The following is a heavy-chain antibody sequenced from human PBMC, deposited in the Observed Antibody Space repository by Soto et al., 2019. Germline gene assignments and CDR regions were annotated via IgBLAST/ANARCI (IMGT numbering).Heavy chain of an antibody. CDR2: ISAYNANT. D-gene: IGHD1-26*01. CDR3: ARDQVGATGDY. V-gene: IGHV1-18*01. CDR1: GYTFTSYG. Sequence: QIQLVQSGAEVKKPGASVKVSCKASGYTFTSYGISWVRQAPGQGLEWMGWISAYNANTNYAQKLQGRVTMTTDTSTNTAYMELRSIRSDDTAVYSCARDQVGATGDYWGQGTLVTVSS. J-gene: IGHJ4*02.